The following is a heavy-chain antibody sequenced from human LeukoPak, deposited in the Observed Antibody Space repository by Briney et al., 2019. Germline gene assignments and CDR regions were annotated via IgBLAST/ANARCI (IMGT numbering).Heavy chain of an antibody. V-gene: IGHV3-15*01. D-gene: IGHD3-10*01. CDR1: GFSISNDW. CDR2: VKSRSAGETT. CDR3: TLIQGWGSGSYYRDF. Sequence: GGSLRLSCAASGFSISNDWMSWVRQAPGKGLEWVARVKSRSAGETTDYAAPVKGRFTISRNDSKNTLYLQMNSLKTEDTAVYYCTLIQGWGSGSYYRDFWGQGTLVTVSS. J-gene: IGHJ4*02.